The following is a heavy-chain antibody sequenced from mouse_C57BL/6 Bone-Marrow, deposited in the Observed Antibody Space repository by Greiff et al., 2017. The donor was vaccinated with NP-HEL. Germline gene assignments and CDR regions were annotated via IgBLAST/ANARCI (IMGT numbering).Heavy chain of an antibody. J-gene: IGHJ1*03. CDR3: ARDLLLRRGYFDV. CDR1: GFTFSSYA. CDR2: ISDGGSYT. Sequence: EVMLVESGGGLVKPGGSLKLSCAASGFTFSSYAMSWVRQTPEKRLEWVATISDGGSYTYYPDNVKGRFTISRDNAKNNLYLQMSHLKSEDTAMYYCARDLLLRRGYFDVWGTGTTVTVSS. D-gene: IGHD1-1*01. V-gene: IGHV5-4*01.